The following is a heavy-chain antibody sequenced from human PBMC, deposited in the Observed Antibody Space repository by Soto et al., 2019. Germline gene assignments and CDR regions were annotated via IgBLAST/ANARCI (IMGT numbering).Heavy chain of an antibody. CDR1: GFTFSSYE. V-gene: IGHV3-48*03. CDR3: ARSVVVAATYDYYGMDV. D-gene: IGHD2-15*01. Sequence: PGGSLRLSCAASGFTFSSYEMNWVRQAPGKGLEWVSYISSSGSTIYYADSVKGRFTISRDNAKNSLYLQMNSLRAEDTAVYYCARSVVVAATYDYYGMDVWGQGTTVTVSS. CDR2: ISSSGSTI. J-gene: IGHJ6*02.